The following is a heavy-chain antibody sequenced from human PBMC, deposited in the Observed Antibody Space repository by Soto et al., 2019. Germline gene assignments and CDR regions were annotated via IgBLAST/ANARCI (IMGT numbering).Heavy chain of an antibody. D-gene: IGHD3-10*01. J-gene: IGHJ4*02. V-gene: IGHV4-39*07. CDR2: IYYSGST. CDR1: GGSISSSSYY. Sequence: SETLYLTSTVSGGSISSSSYYWGWIRQPPGKWLEWIGSIYYSGSTYYNPSLKSRVTISVDTSKNQFSLKLSSVTAADTAVYYCASQRVYGYYGSGSSFDYWGQGTLVTVYS. CDR3: ASQRVYGYYGSGSSFDY.